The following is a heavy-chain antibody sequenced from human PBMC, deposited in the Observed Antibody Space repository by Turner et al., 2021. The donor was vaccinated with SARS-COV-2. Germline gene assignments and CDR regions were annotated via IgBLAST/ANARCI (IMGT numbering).Heavy chain of an antibody. D-gene: IGHD2-8*01. Sequence: QVQLVESGGGVVQPGRSLRLPCAASGFTFSSYGMQWVRQAPGKGLEWVAVIWYDGSNKYYTDSVKGRFTISRDNSKNTLYLQMNSLRAEDTAVYYCARDQLGVEATWFDPWGQGTLVTVSS. CDR2: IWYDGSNK. CDR3: ARDQLGVEATWFDP. V-gene: IGHV3-33*01. CDR1: GFTFSSYG. J-gene: IGHJ5*02.